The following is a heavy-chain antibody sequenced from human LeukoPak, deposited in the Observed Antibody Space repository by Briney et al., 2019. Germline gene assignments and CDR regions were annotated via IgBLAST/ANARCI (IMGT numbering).Heavy chain of an antibody. CDR2: ISPNSGGT. D-gene: IGHD2-2*01. Sequence: ASVKVSCKASGYTFTGYYMHWVRQAPGQGLEWMGWISPNSGGTNYAQKFQGRVTMTRDTSISTAYMELSRLRSDDTAVYYCARVGDIVVVTGMDVWGKGTTVTVSS. J-gene: IGHJ6*04. CDR3: ARVGDIVVVTGMDV. V-gene: IGHV1-2*02. CDR1: GYTFTGYY.